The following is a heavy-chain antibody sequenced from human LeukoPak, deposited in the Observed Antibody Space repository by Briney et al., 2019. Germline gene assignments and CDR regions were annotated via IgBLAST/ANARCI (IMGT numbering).Heavy chain of an antibody. Sequence: QPGGSLRLSCATSGFTFSSYAMGWVRRAPGKGLEWVSFIGSNSYSGTSEYAASVKGRFTISRDDSKSIAYLQMDSLKTEDTAVYYCTRVLRLSGGRYYFYYWGQGALVTVSS. CDR1: GFTFSSYA. J-gene: IGHJ4*02. V-gene: IGHV3-49*04. CDR2: IGSNSYSGTS. CDR3: TRVLRLSGGRYYFYY. D-gene: IGHD4/OR15-4a*01.